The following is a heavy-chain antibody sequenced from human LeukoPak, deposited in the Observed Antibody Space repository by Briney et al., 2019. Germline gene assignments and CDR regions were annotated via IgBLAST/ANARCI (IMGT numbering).Heavy chain of an antibody. J-gene: IGHJ3*02. V-gene: IGHV4-39*07. D-gene: IGHD5-24*01. CDR1: GDSISTDSYY. CDR2: VYYTGST. Sequence: SETLSLTRTVSGDSISTDSYYWGWIRQPPGKELEWLASVYYTGSTHYNPSLKSRVTISVDTSKNQFSLKVTFVTAADTAVYYCVRSDGARVFDNWGQGTIVTVSS. CDR3: VRSDGARVFDN.